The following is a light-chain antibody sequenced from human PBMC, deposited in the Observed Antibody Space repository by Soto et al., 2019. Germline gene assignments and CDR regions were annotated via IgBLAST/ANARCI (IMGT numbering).Light chain of an antibody. V-gene: IGKV1-12*01. CDR3: QQGKTFPYT. CDR2: HAS. Sequence: IQMTQSPSTVSASVGDRINISSLAARAIGDRLAWYQQRPGEAPNLLIYHASTLLSGVPPRFSGTRSGTIFTLTVSALQPEDFAAYYCQQGKTFPYTFGQGTRLET. J-gene: IGKJ2*01. CDR1: RAIGDR.